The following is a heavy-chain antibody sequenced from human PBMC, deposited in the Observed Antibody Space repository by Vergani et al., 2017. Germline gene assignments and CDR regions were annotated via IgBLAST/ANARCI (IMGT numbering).Heavy chain of an antibody. V-gene: IGHV4-61*02. CDR1: GGSISSSSYY. D-gene: IGHD3-10*01. Sequence: QVQLQQWGAGLVKPSETLSLTCTVSGGSISSSSYYWGWIRQPAGKGLEWIGRIYTSGSTNYNPSLKSRVTMSVDTSKNQFSLKLSSVTAADTAVYYCARSGGTYYFDYWGQGTLVTVSS. J-gene: IGHJ4*02. CDR3: ARSGGTYYFDY. CDR2: IYTSGST.